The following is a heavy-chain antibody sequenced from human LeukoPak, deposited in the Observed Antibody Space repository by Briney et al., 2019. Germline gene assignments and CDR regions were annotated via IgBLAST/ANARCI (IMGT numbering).Heavy chain of an antibody. J-gene: IGHJ4*02. CDR3: ARGQITMIVVVITHHTYIDY. CDR1: GFTFSSYA. CDR2: ISYDGSNK. Sequence: PGGSLRLSCAASGFTFSSYAMHWARQAPGKGLEWVAVISYDGSNKYYADSVKGRFTISRDNSKNTLYLQMNSLRAEDTAVYYCARGQITMIVVVITHHTYIDYWGQGTLVTVSS. V-gene: IGHV3-30-3*01. D-gene: IGHD3-22*01.